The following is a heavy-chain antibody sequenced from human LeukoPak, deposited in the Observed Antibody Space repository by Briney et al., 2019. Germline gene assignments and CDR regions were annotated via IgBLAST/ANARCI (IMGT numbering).Heavy chain of an antibody. CDR2: IWSDGSNK. D-gene: IGHD3-10*01. V-gene: IGHV3-33*01. CDR1: GFTFSSYG. J-gene: IGHJ4*02. CDR3: ARDRGGSKYFDS. Sequence: GRSLRLSCAASGFTFSSYGMHWVRQAPGKGLEWVAVIWSDGSNKFYADSVKGRFTISRDNSKNTLFLQMNSLRAEDTALYSCARDRGGSKYFDSWGKGTLVTVSS.